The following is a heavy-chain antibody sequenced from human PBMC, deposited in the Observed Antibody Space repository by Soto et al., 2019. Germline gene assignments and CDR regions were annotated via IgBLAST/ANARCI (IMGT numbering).Heavy chain of an antibody. CDR2: ISNSGST. CDR1: GGSITSDEDY. CDR3: ATESGSTYGYFDH. V-gene: IGHV4-30-4*01. J-gene: IGHJ4*02. D-gene: IGHD5-18*01. Sequence: SETLSLTCTVSGGSITSDEDYWTWIRQSPGKGLEWIGYISNSGSTGYNPSLKTRLSMSVDRSKNQFTLRLTSVTAADTAVYFCATESGSTYGYFDHWGQGTQVTVSS.